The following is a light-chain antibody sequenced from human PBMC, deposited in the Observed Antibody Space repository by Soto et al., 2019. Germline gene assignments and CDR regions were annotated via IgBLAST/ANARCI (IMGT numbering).Light chain of an antibody. Sequence: QAVVTQPPSASGTPGQRVTISCYGSSSNIGSNTVNWYQQLPGTAPKLLIYSNNQRPSGVPDRFSGSKSGTSASLAISGLQSEDEADYYCAAWDDSLNGVVFGGGTTLTVL. CDR3: AAWDDSLNGVV. CDR2: SNN. J-gene: IGLJ2*01. CDR1: SSNIGSNT. V-gene: IGLV1-44*01.